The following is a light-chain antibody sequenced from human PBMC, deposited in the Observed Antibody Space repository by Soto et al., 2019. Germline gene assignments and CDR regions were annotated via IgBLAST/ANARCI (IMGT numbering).Light chain of an antibody. CDR2: AAS. CDR3: QHYAGSPWT. J-gene: IGKJ1*01. V-gene: IGKV3-20*01. CDR1: QSVGSY. Sequence: EIVLTQSPGTLSLSPGERTTLSCRASQSVGSYLAWYQQKPGQAPRLLIYAASSRATGIPDRFSGSGSGTDFALTISRLEPEDFAVYYCQHYAGSPWTFGQGTKVEIK.